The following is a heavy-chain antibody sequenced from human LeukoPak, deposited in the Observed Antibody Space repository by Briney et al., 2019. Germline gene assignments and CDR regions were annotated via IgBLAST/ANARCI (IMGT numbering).Heavy chain of an antibody. CDR1: GYTFTSYD. D-gene: IGHD1-7*01. V-gene: IGHV1-8*01. CDR3: ARAPSITGTTPPGY. J-gene: IGHJ4*02. Sequence: ASVKVFCKASGYTFTSYDINWVRQATGQGLGWMGWMNPNSGNTGYAQKFQGRVTMTRNTSISTAYMELSSLRSEDTAVYYCARAPSITGTTPPGYWGQGTLVTVSS. CDR2: MNPNSGNT.